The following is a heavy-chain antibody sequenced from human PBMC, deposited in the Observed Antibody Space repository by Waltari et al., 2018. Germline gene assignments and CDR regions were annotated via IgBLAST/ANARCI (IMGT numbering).Heavy chain of an antibody. V-gene: IGHV4-61*02. CDR3: AREWDHYDNSGKGAFEI. CDR1: GGPISSGGYY. Sequence: QVQLQESGPGLVKPSQTLSLTCIVSGGPISSGGYYWSWIRQPAGKGLEWIGRVFTSGLTNYNPSLKSRVTVSLDTSKNHFSLNLSSVTAADTAVYYCAREWDHYDNSGKGAFEIWGQGTLVTVSS. CDR2: VFTSGLT. J-gene: IGHJ3*02. D-gene: IGHD3-22*01.